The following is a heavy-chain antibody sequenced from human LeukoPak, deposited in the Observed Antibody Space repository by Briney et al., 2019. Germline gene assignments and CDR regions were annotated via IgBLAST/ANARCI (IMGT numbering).Heavy chain of an antibody. Sequence: GGSLRLSCSASGFTFSSYAMHWVRQAPGKGLKYVSAISSNGGSTYYADSVKGRFTISRDNSKNTLYLQMSSLRAEDTAVYYCVPRIPYSSSWSTFDYWGQGTLVTVSS. CDR3: VPRIPYSSSWSTFDY. D-gene: IGHD6-13*01. CDR1: GFTFSSYA. CDR2: ISSNGGST. V-gene: IGHV3-64D*06. J-gene: IGHJ4*02.